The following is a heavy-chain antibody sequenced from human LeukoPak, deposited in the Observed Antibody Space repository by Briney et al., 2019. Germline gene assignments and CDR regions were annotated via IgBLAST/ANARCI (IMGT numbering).Heavy chain of an antibody. V-gene: IGHV4/OR15-8*02. CDR3: SRESGPFCPFGY. CDR1: GGSISGTNW. D-gene: IGHD1-26*01. CDR2: ISLAGQT. Sequence: SETLSLTCGVSGGSISGTNWWSGVGQPPGQGLEWIGEISLAGQTNYNPSLNGRVTMSLDKSSNQLSLHLTSVTAADTATYFCSRESGPFCPFGYWGQGTLVIVSS. J-gene: IGHJ4*02.